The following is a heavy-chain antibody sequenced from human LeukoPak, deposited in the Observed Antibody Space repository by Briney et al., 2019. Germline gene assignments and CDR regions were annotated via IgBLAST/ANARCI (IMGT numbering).Heavy chain of an antibody. V-gene: IGHV5-51*01. J-gene: IGHJ4*02. CDR1: GYSFTSYW. D-gene: IGHD3-22*01. CDR2: IYPGDSDT. Sequence: GESLKISCKGSGYSFTSYWIGWVRQMPGKGLEWMGIIYPGDSDTRYSPSFQGQVTISADKSISTAYLQWSSLKASDTAMYYCASGEYYYDSSGYSHIDYWGQGTLVTVSS. CDR3: ASGEYYYDSSGYSHIDY.